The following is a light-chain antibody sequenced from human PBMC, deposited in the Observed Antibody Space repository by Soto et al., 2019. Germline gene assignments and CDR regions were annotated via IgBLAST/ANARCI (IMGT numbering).Light chain of an antibody. CDR3: CSNAGGYTDL. CDR1: GDDVGSYNY. Sequence: QCALTPPRSVSVSPGQSVTISCTGTGDDVGSYNYVSWYQQHPCRPPKLFIYGVVRCPSGVPGRFSGAKSGNTASLTISGLQAEDEADYFCCSNAGGYTDLFATGTKGTV. CDR2: GVV. J-gene: IGLJ1*01. V-gene: IGLV2-11*01.